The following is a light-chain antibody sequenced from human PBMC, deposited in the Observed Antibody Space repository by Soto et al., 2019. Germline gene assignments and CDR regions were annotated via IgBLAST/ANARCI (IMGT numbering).Light chain of an antibody. J-gene: IGLJ1*01. CDR2: EVS. V-gene: IGLV2-14*01. CDR3: SSSTSSSTLYV. Sequence: QSVLTQPASVSGSPGQSVTISCTGTSSDVGGYNHVSWYQQPPGKAPKLMIYEVSNRPSGLPNRFSGSXSGNTASLTISGLQAEDEADYYCSSSTSSSTLYVFGTGTKVTVL. CDR1: SSDVGGYNH.